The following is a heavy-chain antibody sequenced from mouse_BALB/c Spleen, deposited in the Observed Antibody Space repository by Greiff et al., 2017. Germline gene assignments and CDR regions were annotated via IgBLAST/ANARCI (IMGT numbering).Heavy chain of an antibody. Sequence: EVKLVESGGGLVQPGGSRKLSCAASGFTFSDYGMAWVRQAPGKGPEWVAFISNLAYSIYYADTVTGRFTISRENAKNTLYLEMSSLRSEDTAMYYCARDSGSTLDYWGQGTTLTVSS. D-gene: IGHD1-3*01. CDR3: ARDSGSTLDY. CDR2: ISNLAYSI. J-gene: IGHJ2*01. CDR1: GFTFSDYG. V-gene: IGHV5-15*02.